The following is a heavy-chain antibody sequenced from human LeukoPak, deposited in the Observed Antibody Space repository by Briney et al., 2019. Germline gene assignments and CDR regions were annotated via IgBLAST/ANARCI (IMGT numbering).Heavy chain of an antibody. CDR3: ARGDSSGYDGLSGYYYGMDV. J-gene: IGHJ6*02. CDR2: MYSGGST. V-gene: IGHV3-53*04. D-gene: IGHD3-22*01. CDR1: GFTVSSNY. Sequence: GGSLRLSCAASGFTVSSNYMSWVRQAPGKGLERVSVMYSGGSTYYADSVKGGFTISRHNSKNTLYPQMNSLRAGDTAVYYWARGDSSGYDGLSGYYYGMDVWGQGTTVTVSS.